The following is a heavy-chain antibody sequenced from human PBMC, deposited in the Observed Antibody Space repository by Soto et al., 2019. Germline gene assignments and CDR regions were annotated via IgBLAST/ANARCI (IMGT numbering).Heavy chain of an antibody. CDR2: ITTSSAYM. CDR3: VRSGTARLLRHSWFDT. CDR1: GFTFNTYD. Sequence: EVQLVESGGGLVKPGGSLSLSCAASGFTFNTYDMNWVRQAPGKGLEWVSSITTSSAYMYYADSLKGRITISRDNAKNSLFLQMNSLRAEDTAVYYCVRSGTARLLRHSWFDTWGQGTLVTVSS. J-gene: IGHJ5*02. D-gene: IGHD2-21*01. V-gene: IGHV3-21*01.